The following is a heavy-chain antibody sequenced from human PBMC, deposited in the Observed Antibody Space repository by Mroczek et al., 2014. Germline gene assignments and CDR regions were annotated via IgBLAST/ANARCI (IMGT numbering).Heavy chain of an antibody. V-gene: IGHV3-33*01. J-gene: IGHJ4*02. CDR3: ARGDLWFGERSVAEDFDY. CDR2: IWYDGSNK. CDR1: GFTFSSYG. D-gene: IGHD3-10*01. Sequence: QVQLVQSGGGVVQPGRSLRLSCAASGFTFSSYGMHWVRQAPGKGLEWVAVIWYDGSNKYYADSVKGRFTISRDNSKNTLYLQMNSLRAEDTAVYYCARGDLWFGERSVAEDFDYWGQGTLVTVSS.